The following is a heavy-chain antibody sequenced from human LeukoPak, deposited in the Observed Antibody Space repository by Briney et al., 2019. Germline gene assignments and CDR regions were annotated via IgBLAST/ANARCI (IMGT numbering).Heavy chain of an antibody. V-gene: IGHV3-7*01. CDR1: GFTFSSYW. CDR3: ARDSYSSTWSGLFDY. Sequence: GALRLSCAASGFTFSSYWMSWVRQAPGKGLEWVANIKQDGSAKYYVDSVKGRFTISRDNAKNSLYLQMSSLRAEDTAVYYCARDSYSSTWSGLFDYWGQGTLVTASS. J-gene: IGHJ4*02. D-gene: IGHD6-13*01. CDR2: IKQDGSAK.